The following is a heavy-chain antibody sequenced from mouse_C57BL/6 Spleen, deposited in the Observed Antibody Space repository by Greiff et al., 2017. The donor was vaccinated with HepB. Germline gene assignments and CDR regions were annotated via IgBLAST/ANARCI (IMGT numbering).Heavy chain of an antibody. V-gene: IGHV6-3*01. J-gene: IGHJ3*01. CDR2: IRLKSDNYAT. Sequence: EVKLQESGGGLVQPGGSMKLSCVASGFTFSNYWMNWVRQSPEKGLEWVAQIRLKSDNYATHYAESVKGRFTISREDSKSSVYLQMNNLRAEAAGIYYCTGGFAYWGQGTLVTVSA. CDR1: GFTFSNYW. CDR3: TGGFAY.